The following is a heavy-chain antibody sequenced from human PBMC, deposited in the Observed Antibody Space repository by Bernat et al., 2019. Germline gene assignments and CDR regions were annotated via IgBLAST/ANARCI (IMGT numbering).Heavy chain of an antibody. CDR3: AKDLGLQWLATYYYYGMDV. Sequence: EVQLLESGGGLVQPGGSLRLSCAASGFTFSSYAMSWVRQAPGKGLEWVSAISGSGGSTYYADSVKGRFTISRDNSKNTLYLQMNSLRAEDTAVYYCAKDLGLQWLATYYYYGMDVWGQGTTVTVSS. J-gene: IGHJ6*02. CDR1: GFTFSSYA. V-gene: IGHV3-23*01. D-gene: IGHD6-19*01. CDR2: ISGSGGST.